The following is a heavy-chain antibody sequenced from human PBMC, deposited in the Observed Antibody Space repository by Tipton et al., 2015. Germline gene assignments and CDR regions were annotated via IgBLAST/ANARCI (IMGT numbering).Heavy chain of an antibody. V-gene: IGHV4-38-2*02. CDR3: ARDFEHGMDV. J-gene: IGHJ6*02. CDR2: ISHSGNT. Sequence: TLSLTCAVSAYSISSDYYWGWIRQPPGKGLEWIGSISHSGNTYYNPSLKSRVTISVDTSKNQFSLKLSSVIAADTAVYFCARDFEHGMDVWGQGTTVTVS. D-gene: IGHD3-9*01. CDR1: AYSISSDYY.